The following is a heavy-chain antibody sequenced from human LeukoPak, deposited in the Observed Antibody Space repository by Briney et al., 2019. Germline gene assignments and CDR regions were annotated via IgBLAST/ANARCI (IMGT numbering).Heavy chain of an antibody. D-gene: IGHD4/OR15-4a*01. CDR2: ISNSGGST. J-gene: IGHJ4*02. V-gene: IGHV3-23*01. Sequence: PGGSLRLSCAASGFTFSSYSMNWVRQAPGKGLEWVSAISNSGGSTYYADSVKGRFTISRDNSKNTLYLQMNSLRAEDTAVYYCAKGGATPGGFDYWGQGTLVTVSS. CDR3: AKGGATPGGFDY. CDR1: GFTFSSYS.